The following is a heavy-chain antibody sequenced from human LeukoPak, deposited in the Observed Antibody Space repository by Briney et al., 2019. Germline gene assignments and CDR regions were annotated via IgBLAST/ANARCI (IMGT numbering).Heavy chain of an antibody. J-gene: IGHJ4*02. CDR2: IYYSGST. CDR1: GGSISSYY. CDR3: ARALRMYYDFWSGYGHFDY. D-gene: IGHD3-3*01. V-gene: IGHV4-59*12. Sequence: SETLSLTCTVSGGSISSYYWSWIRQPPGKGLEWIGYIYYSGSTNYNPSLKSRVTISVDTSKNQFSLKLSSVTAADTAVYYCARALRMYYDFWSGYGHFDYWGQGTLVTVSS.